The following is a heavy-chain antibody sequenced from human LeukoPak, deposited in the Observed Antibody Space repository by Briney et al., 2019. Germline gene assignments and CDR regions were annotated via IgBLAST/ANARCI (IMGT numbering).Heavy chain of an antibody. Sequence: GGSLRLSCAASGFTFSNYDMHWVRQAPGKGLEWVAVISYDGTNKYYADSVKGRFTISRDNSKSTLYLQMNSLRAEDTAVYYCAKENDFVYWGQGTLATVSS. J-gene: IGHJ4*02. CDR2: ISYDGTNK. CDR3: AKENDFVY. CDR1: GFTFSNYD. D-gene: IGHD3-3*01. V-gene: IGHV3-30*18.